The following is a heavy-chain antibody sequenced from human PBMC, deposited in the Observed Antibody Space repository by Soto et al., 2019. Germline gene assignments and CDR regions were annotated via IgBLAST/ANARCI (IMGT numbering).Heavy chain of an antibody. CDR2: IFYSGST. CDR1: GGSISSGNYY. V-gene: IGHV4-31*03. D-gene: IGHD5-18*01. J-gene: IGHJ4*02. Sequence: SETLSLTCTVSGGSISSGNYYWTWIRQHPGKGLEWLGYIFYSGSTHYNPSLKSRGFISLDTSKNQFSLNLTSVTAADTAVYYCARAPPGDTAMVYDHWGQGTLVTVSS. CDR3: ARAPPGDTAMVYDH.